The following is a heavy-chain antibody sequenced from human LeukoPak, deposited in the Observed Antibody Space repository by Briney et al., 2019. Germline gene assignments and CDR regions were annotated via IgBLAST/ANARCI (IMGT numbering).Heavy chain of an antibody. V-gene: IGHV5-51*04. CDR3: ARWVTGERGKKEAFDI. Sequence: GESLNLSRRASGYSHSTYWIGWVRQMPRKGLEWMGITYPGESSHRYSPSLQGQVTISAGKHISTAVLQWSSLRASDTAIYHCARWVTGERGKKEAFDIWGEGTMVTVSS. D-gene: IGHD2-21*02. CDR2: TYPGESSH. J-gene: IGHJ3*02. CDR1: GYSHSTYW.